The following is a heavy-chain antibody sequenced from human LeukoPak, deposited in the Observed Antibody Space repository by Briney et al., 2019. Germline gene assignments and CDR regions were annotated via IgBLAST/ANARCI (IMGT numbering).Heavy chain of an antibody. J-gene: IGHJ3*02. D-gene: IGHD3-10*01. CDR2: INWNGGST. CDR3: AREYGSGSYTRAFDI. V-gene: IGHV3-20*04. Sequence: GGSLRLSCAASGFTFDDYGMSWVRQAPGKGLEWVSGINWNGGSTGYADSVKGRLTISRDNAKNSLYLQMNGLRAEDTALYYCAREYGSGSYTRAFDIWGQGTMVTVSS. CDR1: GFTFDDYG.